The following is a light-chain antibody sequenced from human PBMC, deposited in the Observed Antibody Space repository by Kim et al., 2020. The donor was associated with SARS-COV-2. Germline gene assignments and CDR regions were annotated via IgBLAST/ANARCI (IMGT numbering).Light chain of an antibody. V-gene: IGKV3-20*01. CDR2: GAS. Sequence: LSPGERATLSCRASQSVSSSYLAWYQQKPGQAPRLLIYGASSRATGIPDRFSGSGSGTDFTLTISRLEPEDFAVYYCQQYGSSLWTFDQGTKVDIK. CDR1: QSVSSSY. CDR3: QQYGSSLWT. J-gene: IGKJ1*01.